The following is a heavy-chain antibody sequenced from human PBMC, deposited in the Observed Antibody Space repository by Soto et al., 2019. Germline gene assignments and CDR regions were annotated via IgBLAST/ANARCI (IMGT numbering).Heavy chain of an antibody. CDR1: GFTFSSYS. V-gene: IGHV3-21*01. Sequence: PVGSLGLSCAASGFTFSSYSMNWVRQAPGKGLEWVSSISSSSSYIYYADSVKGRFTISRDNAKNSLYLQMNSLRAEDTAVYYCARDGPLYDSSGYYPDAFDIWGQGTMVTVSS. J-gene: IGHJ3*02. D-gene: IGHD3-22*01. CDR3: ARDGPLYDSSGYYPDAFDI. CDR2: ISSSSSYI.